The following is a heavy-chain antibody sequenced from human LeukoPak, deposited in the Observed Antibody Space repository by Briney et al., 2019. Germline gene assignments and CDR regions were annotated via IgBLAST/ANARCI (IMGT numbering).Heavy chain of an antibody. CDR2: INHSGST. J-gene: IGHJ4*02. Sequence: PSETLSLTCAVYGGSFSGYYWSWIRQPPGQGLEWIGEINHSGSTNYNPSPKSRVTISVDTSKNQFSLKLSSVTAADTAVYYCAWTTVTTSKGIFVYWGQGTLVTVSS. D-gene: IGHD4-17*01. V-gene: IGHV4-34*01. CDR1: GGSFSGYY. CDR3: AWTTVTTSKGIFVY.